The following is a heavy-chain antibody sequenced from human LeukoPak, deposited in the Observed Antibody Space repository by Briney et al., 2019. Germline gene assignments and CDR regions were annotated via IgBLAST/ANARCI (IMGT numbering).Heavy chain of an antibody. Sequence: GGSLRLSCAASGFTFSSYVMSWVRQAPGKGLEWVSAISRGGGTTYYADSVKGRFTISRDNSKNTLYLQMTSLRAEGTAVYYCAKTSRAYSNYDSPFDYWGQGTLVTVSS. CDR3: AKTSRAYSNYDSPFDY. D-gene: IGHD5-12*01. CDR2: ISRGGGTT. CDR1: GFTFSSYV. J-gene: IGHJ4*02. V-gene: IGHV3-23*01.